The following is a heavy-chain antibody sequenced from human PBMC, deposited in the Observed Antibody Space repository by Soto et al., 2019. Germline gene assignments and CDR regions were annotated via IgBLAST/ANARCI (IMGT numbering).Heavy chain of an antibody. Sequence: PGESLKISCAASGFTFSSYWMHWVRQAPGKGLVWVSRINSDGSSTSYAGSVKGRFTISRDNAKNTLYLQMNSLRAEDTAVYYCVRTSLVVAAATREDYWGKGTLVTVSS. CDR1: GFTFSSYW. J-gene: IGHJ4*02. V-gene: IGHV3-74*01. D-gene: IGHD2-15*01. CDR2: INSDGSST. CDR3: VRTSLVVAAATREDY.